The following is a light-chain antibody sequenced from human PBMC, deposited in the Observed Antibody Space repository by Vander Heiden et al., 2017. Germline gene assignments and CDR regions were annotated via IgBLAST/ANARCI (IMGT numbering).Light chain of an antibody. Sequence: QSVLTQPPSTSGTPGQRVTLSCSGSSSNIGSNAVNWYQQLPGAAPRLLIYNKDQRPSGVTDRFAGAKSGTSASRSVSGLRSEDEADYYCAAWDDSLTGLVFGGGTKLTVL. V-gene: IGLV1-44*01. CDR1: SSNIGSNA. CDR2: NKD. CDR3: AAWDDSLTGLV. J-gene: IGLJ2*01.